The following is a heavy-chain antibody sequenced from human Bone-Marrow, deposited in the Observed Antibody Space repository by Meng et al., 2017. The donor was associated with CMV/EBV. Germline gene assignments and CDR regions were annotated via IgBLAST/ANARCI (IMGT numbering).Heavy chain of an antibody. J-gene: IGHJ6*02. CDR1: GFTVSSNY. D-gene: IGHD4-11*01. Sequence: GESLKISCAASGFTVSSNYMSWARQAPGKGLEWVSVIYSGGSTYYADSVKGRFTISRDNSKNTLYLQMNSLRAEDTAVYYCARETTALYYYYGMDVWGQGTTVTVSS. CDR3: ARETTALYYYYGMDV. V-gene: IGHV3-53*01. CDR2: IYSGGST.